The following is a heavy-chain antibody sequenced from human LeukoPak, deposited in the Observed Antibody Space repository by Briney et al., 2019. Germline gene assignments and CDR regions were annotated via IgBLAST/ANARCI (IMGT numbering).Heavy chain of an antibody. CDR2: IWYDGSNK. D-gene: IGHD5/OR15-5a*01. CDR1: GFTFSGYG. J-gene: IGHJ4*02. V-gene: IGHV3-33*06. CDR3: AKDRASTGYYFDY. Sequence: TGGSLRLSCAASGFTFSGYGMHWVRQASGKGLEWVAVIWYDGSNKYYADAVKGQLPISRDNSKNTLYLQMHSLRAEDTAVYYCAKDRASTGYYFDYWGQGTPVTVSS.